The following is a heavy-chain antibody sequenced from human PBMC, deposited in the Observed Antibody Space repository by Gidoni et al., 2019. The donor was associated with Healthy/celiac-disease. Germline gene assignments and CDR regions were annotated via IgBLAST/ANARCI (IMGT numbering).Heavy chain of an antibody. D-gene: IGHD6-13*01. CDR1: GYSFTSYW. J-gene: IGHJ3*02. CDR3: ARHLGIAAAGTPGENAFDI. Sequence: EVQLVQSGAEVKKPGESLKISCKGSGYSFTSYWIGWVRQMPGKGLEWMGIIYPGDSDTRYSPSFQGQVTISADKSISTAYLQWSSLKASDTAMYYCARHLGIAAAGTPGENAFDIWGQGTMVTVSS. CDR2: IYPGDSDT. V-gene: IGHV5-51*01.